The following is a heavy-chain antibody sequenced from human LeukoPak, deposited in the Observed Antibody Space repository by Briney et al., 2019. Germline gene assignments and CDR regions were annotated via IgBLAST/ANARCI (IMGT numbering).Heavy chain of an antibody. Sequence: ASVKVSCTASGYTFINYAISWVRQAPGQGLEWMGWIGTYNGNTKYAQEFQGRVTMTTDTSTSTGYVELRNLRSDDTAVYFCVREWDHTRMTFDIWGQGTMVTVSS. J-gene: IGHJ3*02. V-gene: IGHV1-18*01. CDR1: GYTFINYA. CDR2: IGTYNGNT. D-gene: IGHD1-26*01. CDR3: VREWDHTRMTFDI.